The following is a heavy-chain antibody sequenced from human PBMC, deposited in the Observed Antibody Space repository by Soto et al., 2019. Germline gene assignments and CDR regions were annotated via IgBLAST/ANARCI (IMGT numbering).Heavy chain of an antibody. CDR1: GGSLSGYY. CDR2: INHSGNT. D-gene: IGHD3-10*01. Sequence: QVQLQQWGAGLLKPSETLSLTCAVYGGSLSGYYWSWIRQPPGKGLEWIGAINHSGNTNYHPSLKSRVTISLDTSKNQCTLKLSSVTAADTAVYYCARVTYYHGSGSYNYFDHWCQGTLVTVSS. V-gene: IGHV4-34*01. CDR3: ARVTYYHGSGSYNYFDH. J-gene: IGHJ4*02.